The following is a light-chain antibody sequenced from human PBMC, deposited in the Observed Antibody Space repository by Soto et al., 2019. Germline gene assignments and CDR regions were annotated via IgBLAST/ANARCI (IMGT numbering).Light chain of an antibody. Sequence: IVMTQSPATLSVSPGERVILSCRASQSVGSNVAWYQQKPGQSPRLLIYGASTRVTGIPARFTGSGSGTEFTLTINSLQSEYFAMYHGQQYDNWPPFTFGGGTKVEIK. V-gene: IGKV3-15*01. CDR1: QSVGSN. CDR2: GAS. CDR3: QQYDNWPPFT. J-gene: IGKJ4*01.